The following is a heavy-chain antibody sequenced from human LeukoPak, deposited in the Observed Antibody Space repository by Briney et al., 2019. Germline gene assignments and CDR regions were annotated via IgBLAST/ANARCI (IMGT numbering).Heavy chain of an antibody. CDR1: GYTFTDSY. CDR2: IDPDGGNT. CDR3: ARIRDGYNDAYDL. D-gene: IGHD5-24*01. V-gene: IGHV1-46*01. J-gene: IGHJ3*01. Sequence: ASVKVSCKASGYTFTDSYVHWVRQAPGQVLEWMGLIDPDGGNTNYAQNFQGRVTLTRDTSTSTLYMELSSLRSEDTAIYYCARIRDGYNDAYDLWGQGTVVTVPP.